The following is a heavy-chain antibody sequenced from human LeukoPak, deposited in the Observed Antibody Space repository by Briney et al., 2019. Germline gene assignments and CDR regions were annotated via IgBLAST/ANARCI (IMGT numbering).Heavy chain of an antibody. V-gene: IGHV4-34*01. CDR2: INHSGST. CDR3: ARGLFDFWSGRRPYFDY. CDR1: GGSFSGYY. J-gene: IGHJ4*02. D-gene: IGHD3-3*01. Sequence: SETLSLTCAVYGGSFSGYYWGWIRQPPGKGLEWIGEINHSGSTNYNPSLKSRVTISVDTSKNQFSLKLSSVTAADTAVYYCARGLFDFWSGRRPYFDYWGQGTLVTVSS.